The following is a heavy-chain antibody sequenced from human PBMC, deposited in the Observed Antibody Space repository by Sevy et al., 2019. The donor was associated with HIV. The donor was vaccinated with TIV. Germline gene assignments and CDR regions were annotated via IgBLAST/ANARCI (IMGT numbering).Heavy chain of an antibody. J-gene: IGHJ5*02. D-gene: IGHD3-9*01. CDR3: ASGMSCVLRCFDWLIGFDP. CDR2: ISAYNGNT. Sequence: ASVKVSCKASGYTFTSYGISWVRQAPGQGLEWMGWISAYNGNTNYAQKLQGRVTMTTDTSTSTAYMELRSLRSDETAMYYCASGMSCVLRCFDWLIGFDPWGQGTLVTVSS. CDR1: GYTFTSYG. V-gene: IGHV1-18*01.